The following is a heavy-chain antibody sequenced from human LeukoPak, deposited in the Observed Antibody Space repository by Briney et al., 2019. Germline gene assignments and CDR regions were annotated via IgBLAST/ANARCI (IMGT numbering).Heavy chain of an antibody. CDR2: LYSGGNT. Sequence: GGSLRLSCAASGFTVSSNYMSWVRQAPGKGLEWVSVLYSGGNTYYADSVKGRFTISRANSKNTLFLQMNSLRDEDTAVYYCARTLYGFYFDYWGQGTLVTVSS. D-gene: IGHD2/OR15-2a*01. CDR3: ARTLYGFYFDY. V-gene: IGHV3-66*01. CDR1: GFTVSSNY. J-gene: IGHJ4*02.